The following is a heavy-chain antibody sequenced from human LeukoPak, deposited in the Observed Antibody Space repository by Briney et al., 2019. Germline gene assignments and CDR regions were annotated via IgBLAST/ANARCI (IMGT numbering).Heavy chain of an antibody. CDR3: ARDVTGSASDY. J-gene: IGHJ4*02. V-gene: IGHV4-34*01. CDR2: VNHSGST. D-gene: IGHD1-1*01. Sequence: SETLSLTCAVYGGSFSSYYWSWIRQPPGKGLEWIGEVNHSGSTNYNPSLKSRVTISVDTSKNQFSLRLTSVTAADTAVYYCARDVTGSASDYWGQGTLVTVSS. CDR1: GGSFSSYY.